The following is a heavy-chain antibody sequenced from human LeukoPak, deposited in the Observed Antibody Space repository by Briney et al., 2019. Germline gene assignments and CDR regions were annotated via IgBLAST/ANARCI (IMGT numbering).Heavy chain of an antibody. D-gene: IGHD5-24*01. CDR2: INWNGGST. Sequence: GGSLRLSCAGSGYIFDDYGMRWVRQAPGKGLEWVAGINWNGGSTGYAASVKGRCTISRDNAKNALYLEMNSLRVEDTAFYYCVXLGRDGXTXXAXXWGQGXLVTVSS. CDR3: VXLGRDGXTXXAXX. CDR1: GYIFDDYG. J-gene: IGHJ1*01. V-gene: IGHV3-20*04.